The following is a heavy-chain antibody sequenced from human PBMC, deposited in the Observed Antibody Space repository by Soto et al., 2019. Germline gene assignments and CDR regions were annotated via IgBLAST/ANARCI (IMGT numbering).Heavy chain of an antibody. CDR3: ARDSSRLALYFDY. Sequence: GGSLSLSCAASGFTFSSYAMHWYCQAPGKGLEWVAVISYDGSNKYYADYVKGRFTISRDNSKNTLYLQMNSLRAEDTAVYYCARDSSRLALYFDYWGQGTLVTVSS. D-gene: IGHD5-12*01. CDR1: GFTFSSYA. CDR2: ISYDGSNK. V-gene: IGHV3-30-3*01. J-gene: IGHJ4*02.